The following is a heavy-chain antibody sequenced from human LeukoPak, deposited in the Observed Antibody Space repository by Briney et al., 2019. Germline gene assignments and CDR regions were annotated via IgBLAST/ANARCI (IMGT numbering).Heavy chain of an antibody. CDR3: ARGKIRYFDWLS. Sequence: KTSETLSLTCTVSGGSISSDYWSWIRQPPGKGLEWIGYIYYSGSINYNPSLKSRVTISVDTSKNQFSLRLSSVTAADTAVYYCARGKIRYFDWLSWGQGTLVTVSS. J-gene: IGHJ4*02. CDR2: IYYSGSI. V-gene: IGHV4-59*01. CDR1: GGSISSDY. D-gene: IGHD3-9*01.